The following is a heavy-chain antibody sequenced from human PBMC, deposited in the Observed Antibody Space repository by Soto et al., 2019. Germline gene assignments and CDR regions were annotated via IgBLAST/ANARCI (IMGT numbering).Heavy chain of an antibody. D-gene: IGHD2-2*01. J-gene: IGHJ4*02. CDR3: ARDDCSSTSCYVGFDY. V-gene: IGHV3-7*01. CDR1: GFTFSSYW. CDR2: IKQDGSEK. Sequence: GGSLRLSCAASGFTFSSYWMSWVRQAPGKGLEWVANIKQDGSEKYYVDSVKGRFTISRDNAKNSLYLQMNSLRAEDTAVYYCARDDCSSTSCYVGFDYWGQGTLVTVSS.